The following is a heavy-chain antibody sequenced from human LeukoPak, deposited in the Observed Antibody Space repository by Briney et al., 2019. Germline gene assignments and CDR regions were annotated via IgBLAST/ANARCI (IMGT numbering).Heavy chain of an antibody. V-gene: IGHV3-30*03. CDR2: VSYDGSNK. Sequence: GGSLRLSCAASGFTFTSYGVHWVRQAPGKGLEWVAVVSYDGSNKYYADSVKGRFTISRDNSKNTLYLQMNSLRAEDTAVYYYARDSTVSVPSLDYWGQGTLVTVSS. D-gene: IGHD2-2*01. CDR3: ARDSTVSVPSLDY. CDR1: GFTFTSYG. J-gene: IGHJ4*02.